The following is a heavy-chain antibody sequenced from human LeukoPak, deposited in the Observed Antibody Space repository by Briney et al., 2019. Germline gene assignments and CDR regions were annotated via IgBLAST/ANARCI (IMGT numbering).Heavy chain of an antibody. D-gene: IGHD4-17*01. J-gene: IGHJ4*02. CDR2: IYYSGST. CDR1: GGSISCSSYY. Sequence: SETLSLTCTVSGGSISCSSYYWGWIRQPPGKGLEWIGSIYYSGSTYYSPSLKSRVTISVDTSKNQFSLKLSSVTAADTAVYYCARLGEHDYGDYEVNYWGQGTLVTVSS. CDR3: ARLGEHDYGDYEVNY. V-gene: IGHV4-39*01.